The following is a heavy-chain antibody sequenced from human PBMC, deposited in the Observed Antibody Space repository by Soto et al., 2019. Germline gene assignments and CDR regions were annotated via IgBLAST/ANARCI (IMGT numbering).Heavy chain of an antibody. D-gene: IGHD2-2*01. V-gene: IGHV1-58*01. Sequence: ASVKVSCKASGFTFTRSAVQWVRQARGQRLEWIGWIVVGSGNTNYAQKFQERVTITRDMSTSTAYMELSSLRSEDTAVYYCAADQDIVLVPAARDYYYGMDVWG. CDR3: AADQDIVLVPAARDYYYGMDV. J-gene: IGHJ6*02. CDR1: GFTFTRSA. CDR2: IVVGSGNT.